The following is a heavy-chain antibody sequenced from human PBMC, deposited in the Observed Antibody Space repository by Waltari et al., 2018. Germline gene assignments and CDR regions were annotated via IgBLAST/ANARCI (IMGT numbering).Heavy chain of an antibody. D-gene: IGHD5-12*01. CDR2: ISSSSSTI. CDR1: GFTFSSYS. CDR3: ASSSGYDDY. V-gene: IGHV3-48*04. Sequence: EVQLVESGGGLVQPGGSLRLSCAASGFTFSSYSMNWVRQAPGKGLEWVSYISSSSSTIYYADSVKGRFTISRDNAKNSLYLQMNSLRAEDMAVYYCASSSGYDDYWGQGTLVTVSS. J-gene: IGHJ4*02.